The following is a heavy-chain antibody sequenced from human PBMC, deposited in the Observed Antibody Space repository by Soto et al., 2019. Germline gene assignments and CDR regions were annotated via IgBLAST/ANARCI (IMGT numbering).Heavy chain of an antibody. J-gene: IGHJ4*02. V-gene: IGHV5-10-1*01. CDR1: GYSFTSYW. Sequence: PGESLKISCKGSGYSFTSYWISWVRQMPGKGLEWMGRTDPSDSYINYGPSFQGHVTISADKSISTAYLQWSSLKASDTAMYYCARRGRITAYDYWGQGTLVTVSS. CDR2: TDPSDSYI. CDR3: ARRGRITAYDY. D-gene: IGHD3-16*01.